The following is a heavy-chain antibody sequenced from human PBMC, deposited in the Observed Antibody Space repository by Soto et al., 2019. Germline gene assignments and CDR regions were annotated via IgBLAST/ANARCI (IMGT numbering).Heavy chain of an antibody. Sequence: QVQLVQSGAEVKKPGASVKVSCKASGYTFTSYDINWVRQATGQGLEWMGWMNPNSGNTGYAQKFQGRVTMTRNTSIGTVHMELGGLRAEDTAVYYCAGAAWDSSVYHYDYWGQGTLVTVSS. V-gene: IGHV1-8*01. CDR2: MNPNSGNT. CDR1: GYTFTSYD. CDR3: AGAAWDSSVYHYDY. J-gene: IGHJ4*02. D-gene: IGHD3-22*01.